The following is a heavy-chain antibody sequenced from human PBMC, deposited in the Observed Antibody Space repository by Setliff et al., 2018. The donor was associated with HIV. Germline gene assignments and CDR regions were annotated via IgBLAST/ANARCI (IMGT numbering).Heavy chain of an antibody. J-gene: IGHJ6*02. Sequence: SSETLSLTCAVSGGSISSDNWWTWVRQPPGKWLEWIGEIYHSEYTNYNASLKSRVSMSVDKSKNQFSLKLTSVTAADTAVYYCARGHCSGTNCYGVDYYGMDVWGQGTTVTVSS. CDR1: GGSISSDNW. CDR3: ARGHCSGTNCYGVDYYGMDV. CDR2: IYHSEYT. V-gene: IGHV4-4*02. D-gene: IGHD2-2*01.